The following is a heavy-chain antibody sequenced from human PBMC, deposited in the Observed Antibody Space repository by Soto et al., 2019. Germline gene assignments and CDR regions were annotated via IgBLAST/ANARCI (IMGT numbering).Heavy chain of an antibody. CDR2: ITVVTGNT. D-gene: IGHD2-21*01. CDR3: VRDRDVGGDMAHGDF. J-gene: IGHJ4*01. Sequence: QLVASGGDLVQPGGSLRLSCEASGFSMSGYSMCWVRQSAGKGLEWLAYITVVTGNTRYADSVKGRFTISADRGRNSEFLQLNSLRDEDTAVYYCVRDRDVGGDMAHGDFWGQGTLVTVSS. V-gene: IGHV3-48*02. CDR1: GFSMSGYS.